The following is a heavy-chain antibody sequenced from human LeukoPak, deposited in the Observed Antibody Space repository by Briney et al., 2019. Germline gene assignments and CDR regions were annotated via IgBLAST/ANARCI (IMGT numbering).Heavy chain of an antibody. CDR2: NDYSGST. CDR3: ARGATFRGTYYMDV. Sequence: SETLSLTCIVSAGPISTHYWSWSRQPPGKGLEWIGYNDYSGSTNYNPSLKSRVTISVDTSKNQFSLKLNSVTAADTAVYYCARGATFRGTYYMDVWGKGTTVTVSS. J-gene: IGHJ6*03. D-gene: IGHD3-10*01. V-gene: IGHV4-59*11. CDR1: AGPISTHY.